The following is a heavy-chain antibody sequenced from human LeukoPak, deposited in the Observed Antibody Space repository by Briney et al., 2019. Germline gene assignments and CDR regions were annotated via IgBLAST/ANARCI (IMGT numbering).Heavy chain of an antibody. V-gene: IGHV4-34*01. CDR3: ARGAPGVSAFDI. CDR1: GGPFSGYY. J-gene: IGHJ3*02. Sequence: SETLSLTCAVYGGPFSGYYWSWIRQPPGKGLEWIGEINHSGYTNYNPSLKSRVTISVDTSKNQFSLKLSSVTAADTAVYYCARGAPGVSAFDIWGQGTMVTVSS. D-gene: IGHD3-10*01. CDR2: INHSGYT.